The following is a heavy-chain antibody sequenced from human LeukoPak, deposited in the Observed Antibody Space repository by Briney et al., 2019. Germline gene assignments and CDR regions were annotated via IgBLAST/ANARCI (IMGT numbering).Heavy chain of an antibody. Sequence: GGSLRLSCAASGFTLSSYSMNWVRQAPGKGLEWVSSISSSSSYIYGADSVKGRFTISRDNAKNSLYLQMNSLRAEDTAVYYCARANDNYYYYYMDVWGKGTTVTIS. V-gene: IGHV3-21*01. J-gene: IGHJ6*03. CDR2: ISSSSSYI. CDR3: ARANDNYYYYYMDV. CDR1: GFTLSSYS. D-gene: IGHD3-9*01.